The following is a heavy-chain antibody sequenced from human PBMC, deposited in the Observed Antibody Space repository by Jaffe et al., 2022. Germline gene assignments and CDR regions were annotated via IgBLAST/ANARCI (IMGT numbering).Heavy chain of an antibody. CDR3: ASSSDPYVLRFLEWLFAFDY. Sequence: QVQLVQSGAEVKKPGSSVKVSCKASGGTFSSYAISWVRQAPGQGLEWMGGIIPIFGTANYAQKFQGRVTITADESTSTAYMELSSLRSEDTAVYYCASSSDPYVLRFLEWLFAFDYWGQGTLVTVSS. CDR1: GGTFSSYA. V-gene: IGHV1-69*01. D-gene: IGHD3-3*01. J-gene: IGHJ4*02. CDR2: IIPIFGTA.